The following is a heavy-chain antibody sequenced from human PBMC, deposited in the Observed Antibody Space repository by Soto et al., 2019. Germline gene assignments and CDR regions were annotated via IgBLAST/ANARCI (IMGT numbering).Heavy chain of an antibody. Sequence: EVQLVESGGGLVQPGGSLRLSCEASRGAFGDYCMHWVRQAPGEGLVWVSRINRDANDIIYADSVKCRLTASRDNAKNMVFLEMTNVRVEDTSGHYCARDVHHNWLDSWGPGTLVTVSS. CDR3: ARDVHHNWLDS. J-gene: IGHJ5*01. V-gene: IGHV3-74*01. D-gene: IGHD3-10*02. CDR1: RGAFGDYC. CDR2: INRDANDI.